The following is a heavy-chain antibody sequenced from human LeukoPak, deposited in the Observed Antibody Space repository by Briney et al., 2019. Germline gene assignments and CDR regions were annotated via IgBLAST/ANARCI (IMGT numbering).Heavy chain of an antibody. CDR3: ASISSWYNFDY. D-gene: IGHD6-13*01. V-gene: IGHV4-59*08. Sequence: SETLSLTCTVSGGSISSYYWSWIRQPPGKGLEWIGFIFYSGTTNYNPSLKSRVTISVDTSKNQFSLKLNSVTAADTAVYYCASISSWYNFDYWGQGTLVTVSS. CDR1: GGSISSYY. J-gene: IGHJ4*02. CDR2: IFYSGTT.